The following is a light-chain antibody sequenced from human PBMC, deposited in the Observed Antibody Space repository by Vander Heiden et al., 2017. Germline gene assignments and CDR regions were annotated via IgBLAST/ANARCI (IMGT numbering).Light chain of an antibody. CDR2: DAS. CDR1: QDISHY. Sequence: DIQLTQSPSSLSASVGDRVTITCQASQDISHYLNWYQQKPGKAPKLLIDDASNLETGVPSRFSGSGSGTDFTFTISSLQPEDIATYYCQQYDNLPRTFGGGTKVEIK. V-gene: IGKV1-33*01. J-gene: IGKJ4*01. CDR3: QQYDNLPRT.